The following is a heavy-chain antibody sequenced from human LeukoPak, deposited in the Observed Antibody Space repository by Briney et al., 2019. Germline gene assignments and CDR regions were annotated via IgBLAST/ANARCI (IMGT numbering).Heavy chain of an antibody. D-gene: IGHD1-7*01. Sequence: GGSLRVSCAASGFAFSSYWMSWVRQAPGKGLEWVAHIKQDGSEKYYVDSVKGRFTISRDNAKNSLYLQMNSLRAEDTAVYYCAREITAGTTRGPYYYGMYVWGQGTTVTVSS. CDR3: AREITAGTTRGPYYYGMYV. J-gene: IGHJ6*02. CDR1: GFAFSSYW. CDR2: IKQDGSEK. V-gene: IGHV3-7*01.